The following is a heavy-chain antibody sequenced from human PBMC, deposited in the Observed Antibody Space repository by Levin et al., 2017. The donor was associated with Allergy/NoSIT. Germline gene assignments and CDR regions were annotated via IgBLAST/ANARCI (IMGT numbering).Heavy chain of an antibody. CDR1: GGSISDYH. V-gene: IGHV4-4*07. Sequence: PSETLSLTCTVSGGSISDYHWTWIRQSAGKGLEWIGRIYTSGSTNYNPSLKSRVTMSVDTSKNQFSLKLNSVTASDTAVYYCARDVGGESSPYYSRSDAFDIWGQGTMVTVSS. J-gene: IGHJ3*02. CDR2: IYTSGST. CDR3: ARDVGGESSPYYSRSDAFDI. D-gene: IGHD3-22*01.